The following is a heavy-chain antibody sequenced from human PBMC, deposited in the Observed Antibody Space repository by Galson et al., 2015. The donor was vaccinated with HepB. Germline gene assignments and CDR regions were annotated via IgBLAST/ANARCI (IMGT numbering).Heavy chain of an antibody. V-gene: IGHV1-69*13. CDR1: GGTFSSYA. CDR2: IIPIFGTA. J-gene: IGHJ6*02. CDR3: ARKLHCSSTSCYLGWGYYYYGMDV. Sequence: SVKVSCKASGGTFSSYAISWVRQAPGQGLEWMGGIIPIFGTANYAQKFQGRVTITADESTSTAYMELSSLRPEDTAVYYCARKLHCSSTSCYLGWGYYYYGMDVWGQGTTVTVSS. D-gene: IGHD2-2*01.